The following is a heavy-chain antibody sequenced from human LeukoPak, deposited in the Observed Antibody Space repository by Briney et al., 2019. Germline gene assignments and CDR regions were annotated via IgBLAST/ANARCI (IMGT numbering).Heavy chain of an antibody. D-gene: IGHD5-18*01. Sequence: ASVKVSCKASGYTFTSYDINWVRQATGQGREWMGWMNPNSGNTGYAQKFQGRVTMTRNTSISTAYMELSSLRSDDTAVYYCAREGVQLYYDYWGQGTLVTVSS. V-gene: IGHV1-8*01. CDR3: AREGVQLYYDY. J-gene: IGHJ4*02. CDR1: GYTFTSYD. CDR2: MNPNSGNT.